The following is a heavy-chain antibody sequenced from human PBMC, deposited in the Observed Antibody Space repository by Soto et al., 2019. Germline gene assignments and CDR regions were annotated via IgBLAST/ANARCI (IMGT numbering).Heavy chain of an antibody. CDR1: GGSISSYC. J-gene: IGHJ6*02. CDR3: ARVHSGSYYYGLGV. CDR2: ISNSGSA. V-gene: IGHV4-59*01. D-gene: IGHD1-26*01. Sequence: SETRSLTWTVSGGSISSYCWNWSRQPPGKGLEWIGYISNSGSANYNPSLKSRVTISLDTSKNQFSLKLSSVTAADTAVYYCARVHSGSYYYGLGVWGQGTTVTVFS.